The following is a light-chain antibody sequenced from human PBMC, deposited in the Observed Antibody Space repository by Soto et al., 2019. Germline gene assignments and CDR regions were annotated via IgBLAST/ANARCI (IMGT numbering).Light chain of an antibody. CDR3: QQYGRSSYT. Sequence: EIVLTQSPGTLSLSPGERATLSCRVSQSVSGSYLAWYQQKPGQAPRLLIYGTSSRATGIPDRFSGSGFGSDFTLTISRLEPADFAVYYCQQYGRSSYTFGQGTKLEIK. CDR2: GTS. CDR1: QSVSGSY. J-gene: IGKJ2*01. V-gene: IGKV3-20*01.